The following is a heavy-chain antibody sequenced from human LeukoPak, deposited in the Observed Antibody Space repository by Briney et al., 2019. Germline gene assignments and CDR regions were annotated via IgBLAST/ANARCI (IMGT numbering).Heavy chain of an antibody. CDR1: GFTFSSYS. V-gene: IGHV3-48*04. J-gene: IGHJ4*02. CDR2: ISSSGSTI. D-gene: IGHD5-18*01. Sequence: PGGSLRLSCAASGFTFSSYSMNWVRQAPGKGLEWVSYISSSGSTIYYADSVKGRFTISRDNAKNSLYLQMNSLRAEDTAVYYCARDRTAMVYWGQGTLVTVSS. CDR3: ARDRTAMVY.